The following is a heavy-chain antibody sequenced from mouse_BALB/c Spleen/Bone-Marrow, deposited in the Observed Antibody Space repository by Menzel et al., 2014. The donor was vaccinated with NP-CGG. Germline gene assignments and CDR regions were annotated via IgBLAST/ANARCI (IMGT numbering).Heavy chain of an antibody. V-gene: IGHV1-80*01. CDR1: GYAFSSYW. D-gene: IGHD2-1*01. CDR2: IYPGDGDT. J-gene: IGHJ2*01. CDR3: AFGNYDFDY. Sequence: VQGVESGAELVRPGSSVKISCKASGYAFSSYWMNWVKQRPGQGLEWIGQIYPGDGDTNYSGKFKGKATLTADESSSTAYMQLSSLTSEDSAVYFCAFGNYDFDYWRQGTTLTVSS.